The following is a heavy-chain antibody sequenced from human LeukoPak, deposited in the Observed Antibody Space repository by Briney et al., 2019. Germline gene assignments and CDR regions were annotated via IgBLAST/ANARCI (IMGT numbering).Heavy chain of an antibody. CDR2: INHSGSI. CDR1: GGSFSGYY. D-gene: IGHD3-10*01. J-gene: IGHJ4*02. V-gene: IGHV4-34*01. CDR3: ARGLGLLWFGELLRRRYYFDY. Sequence: SETLSLTCAVYGGSFSGYYWSWIRQPPGKGLEWIGEINHSGSINYNPSLKSRVTISVDTSKNQFSLKLSSVTAADTAVYYCARGLGLLWFGELLRRRYYFDYWGQGTLVTVSS.